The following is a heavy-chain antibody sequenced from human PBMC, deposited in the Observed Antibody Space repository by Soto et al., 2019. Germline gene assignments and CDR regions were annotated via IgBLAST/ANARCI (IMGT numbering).Heavy chain of an antibody. CDR1: GFTVSSNY. J-gene: IGHJ5*02. CDR2: IYSGGST. D-gene: IGHD3-22*01. V-gene: IGHV3-53*01. Sequence: GGSLRLSCAASGFTVSSNYMSWVRQAPGKGLEWVSVIYSGGSTYYADSVKGRFTISRDNAKNSLFLQMNSLRDEDTAVFYCARGPRDSTGYYNWFDPWGQGTPVTVSS. CDR3: ARGPRDSTGYYNWFDP.